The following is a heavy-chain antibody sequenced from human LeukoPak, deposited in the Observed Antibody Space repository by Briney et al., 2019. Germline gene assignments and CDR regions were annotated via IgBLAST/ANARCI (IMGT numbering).Heavy chain of an antibody. D-gene: IGHD3-10*01. V-gene: IGHV4-38-2*02. CDR1: GYSISSGYY. Sequence: SSETLSLTCTVSGYSISSGYYWGWIRQPPGKGLEWIGSIYHSGSTNYNPSLKSRVTISVDTSKNQFSLKLSSVTAADTAVYYCARDVYYGSGSYEYYYYMDVWGKGTTVTISS. CDR2: IYHSGST. J-gene: IGHJ6*03. CDR3: ARDVYYGSGSYEYYYYMDV.